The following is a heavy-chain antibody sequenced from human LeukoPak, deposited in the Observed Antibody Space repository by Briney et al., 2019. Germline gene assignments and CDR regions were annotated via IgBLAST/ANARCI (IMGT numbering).Heavy chain of an antibody. CDR2: INEDGSEK. CDR1: GFTFGSYW. D-gene: IGHD7-27*01. V-gene: IGHV3-7*04. CDR3: ARASDVGTIDY. J-gene: IGHJ4*02. Sequence: GGSLRLSCAASGFTFGSYWMSWVRQAPGKGLEWVANINEDGSEKYHVDSVKGRFTISRDNAKNSLYLQMDSLTAADTAVYHCARASDVGTIDYWGQGTLVTVSS.